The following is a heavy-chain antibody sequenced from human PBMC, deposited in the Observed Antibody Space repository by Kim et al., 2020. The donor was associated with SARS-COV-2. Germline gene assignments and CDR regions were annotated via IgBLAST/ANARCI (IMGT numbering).Heavy chain of an antibody. CDR2: ISYDGSNK. Sequence: GGSLRLSCAASGFTFSSYGMHWVRQAPGKGLEWVAVISYDGSNKYYADSVKGRFTISRDNSKNTLYLQMNSLRAEDTAVYYCARDGELSGYGDPPKYNWFDPWGQGTLVTVSS. J-gene: IGHJ5*02. CDR1: GFTFSSYG. V-gene: IGHV3-33*05. D-gene: IGHD4-17*01. CDR3: ARDGELSGYGDPPKYNWFDP.